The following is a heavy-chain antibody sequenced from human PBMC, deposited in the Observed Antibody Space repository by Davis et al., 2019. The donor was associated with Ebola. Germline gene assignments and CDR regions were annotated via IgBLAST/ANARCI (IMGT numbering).Heavy chain of an antibody. J-gene: IGHJ6*02. CDR2: ST. Sequence: STYYADSVKGRFTISRDNSKNTLYLQMNSLRAEDTAVYYCARDYYYYGMDVWGQGTTVTVSS. V-gene: IGHV3-23*01. CDR3: ARDYYYYGMDV.